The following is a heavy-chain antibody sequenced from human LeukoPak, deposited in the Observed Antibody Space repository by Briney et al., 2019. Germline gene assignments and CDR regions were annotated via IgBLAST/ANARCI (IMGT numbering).Heavy chain of an antibody. CDR2: ISWNSGSI. CDR1: GFTFDDYA. V-gene: IGHV3-9*01. Sequence: GGSLRLSCAASGFTFDDYAMHWVRQAPGKGLEWVSGISWNSGSIGYADSVKGRFTISRDNAKNSLYLQMNSLRAEDTALYYCAKAQGSELPSTTDYWGQGTLVTVSS. J-gene: IGHJ4*02. CDR3: AKAQGSELPSTTDY. D-gene: IGHD3-16*02.